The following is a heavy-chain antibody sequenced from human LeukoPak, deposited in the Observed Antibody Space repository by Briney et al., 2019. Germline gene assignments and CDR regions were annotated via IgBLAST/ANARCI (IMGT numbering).Heavy chain of an antibody. CDR1: GFIFSSYG. CDR2: ISYDGSNK. J-gene: IGHJ4*02. V-gene: IGHV3-30*18. CDR3: VKGSYGSGSYYYFDY. Sequence: GESLRLSCAASGFIFSSYGMHWVRQAPGKGLEWVAVISYDGSNKYYADSVKGRFTISRDDSKNTLYLQMNSLRAEDTAVYYCVKGSYGSGSYYYFDYWGQGTLVTVSS. D-gene: IGHD3-10*01.